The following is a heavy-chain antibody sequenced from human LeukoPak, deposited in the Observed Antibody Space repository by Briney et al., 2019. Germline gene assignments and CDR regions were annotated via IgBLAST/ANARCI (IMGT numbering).Heavy chain of an antibody. V-gene: IGHV3-74*01. D-gene: IGHD3-22*01. CDR2: INSDGSST. J-gene: IGHJ4*02. CDR3: ASTYDSSGYDY. CDR1: GFTFSSYW. Sequence: GGSLRLSCAASGFTFSSYWMHWVRQAPGKGLVWVSRINSDGSSTSYADSVKGRFTTSRDNAKNTLYLQMNSLRAEDTAVYYCASTYDSSGYDYWGQGTLVTVSS.